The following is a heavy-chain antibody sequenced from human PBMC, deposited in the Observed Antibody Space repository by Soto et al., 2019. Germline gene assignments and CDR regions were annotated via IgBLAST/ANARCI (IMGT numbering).Heavy chain of an antibody. CDR1: GFTFSSYS. V-gene: IGHV3-48*02. CDR3: ARDLMVSSGWYHQSN. J-gene: IGHJ4*02. Sequence: SLRLSCAASGFTFSSYSMNWVRQAPGKGLEWVSYISSSSSTIYYADSVKGRFTISRDNAKNSLYLQMNSLRDEDTAVYYCARDLMVSSGWYHQSNWGQGTLVTVSS. D-gene: IGHD6-19*01. CDR2: ISSSSSTI.